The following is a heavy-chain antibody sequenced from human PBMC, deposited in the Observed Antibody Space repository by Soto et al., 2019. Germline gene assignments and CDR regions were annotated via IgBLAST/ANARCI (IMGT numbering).Heavy chain of an antibody. CDR2: IYYSGST. J-gene: IGHJ4*02. V-gene: IGHV4-59*08. CDR1: GGSISSYY. D-gene: IGHD3-10*01. Sequence: SETLSLTCTVSGGSISSYYWSWIRQPPGKGLEWIGYIYYSGSTNYNPSLKSRVTISVDTSKDQFSLKLNSMTAADTAVYYCARHNYGSGSTYFDYWGQGTLVTVSS. CDR3: ARHNYGSGSTYFDY.